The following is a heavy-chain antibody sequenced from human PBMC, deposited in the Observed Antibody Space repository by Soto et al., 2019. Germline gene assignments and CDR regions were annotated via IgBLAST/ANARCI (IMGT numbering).Heavy chain of an antibody. D-gene: IGHD6-19*01. V-gene: IGHV3-66*01. CDR3: ARERYSSSMEKYFDY. CDR1: GFTVSSNY. Sequence: GGSLRLYCAASGFTVSSNYLSWVRQAPGKGLEWVSVIYSGGSTYYADSVKGRFTTSRDNSKNTLYLQMNSLRAEDTAVYDCARERYSSSMEKYFDYWGQGTLVTVSS. J-gene: IGHJ4*02. CDR2: IYSGGST.